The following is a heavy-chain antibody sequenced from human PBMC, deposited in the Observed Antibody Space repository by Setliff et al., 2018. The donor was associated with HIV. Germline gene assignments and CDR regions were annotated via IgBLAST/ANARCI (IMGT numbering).Heavy chain of an antibody. Sequence: PSETLSLTCTVSGGSISSHCWSWIRQSPGRALECIGHIYYSGSTYYNPSLKSRVTISVDTSKKQFSLKLSSVTAAYTAVYYCARLITRGAARPLGGDAFDIWGQGTMVTVSS. J-gene: IGHJ3*02. CDR3: ARLITRGAARPLGGDAFDI. V-gene: IGHV4-59*08. D-gene: IGHD6-6*01. CDR1: GGSISSHC. CDR2: IYYSGST.